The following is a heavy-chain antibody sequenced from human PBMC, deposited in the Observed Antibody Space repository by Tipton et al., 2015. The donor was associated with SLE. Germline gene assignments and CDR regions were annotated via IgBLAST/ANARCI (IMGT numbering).Heavy chain of an antibody. D-gene: IGHD6-13*01. CDR1: GGSISSSSSYY. Sequence: TLSLTCAVYGGSISSSSSYYWAWIRQPPGKGVEWIGEINHRGSTNYNPSLKSRVTISVDTSKNQFSRRLSSVTAADTAVYYCARAGTWGLDYWGQGTLVTGSS. J-gene: IGHJ4*02. CDR2: INHRGST. V-gene: IGHV4-34*01. CDR3: ARAGTWGLDY.